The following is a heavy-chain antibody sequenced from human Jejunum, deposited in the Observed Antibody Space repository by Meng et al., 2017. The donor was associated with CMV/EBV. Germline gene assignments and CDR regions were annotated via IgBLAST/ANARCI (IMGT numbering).Heavy chain of an antibody. D-gene: IGHD6-6*01. J-gene: IGHJ4*02. CDR3: ARDIYSSSLNWGY. CDR1: GFSVSGHY. Sequence: VLLVGSGGGFVQAGGSMRLSCAASGFSVSGHYMSWVRQAPGKGLEWVSVIYSYGSIYYVDSVKGRFTISRDNSKNTLYLQMNNLRVEDTAFYYCARDIYSSSLNWGYWGQGTLVTVSS. CDR2: IYSYGSI. V-gene: IGHV3-66*01.